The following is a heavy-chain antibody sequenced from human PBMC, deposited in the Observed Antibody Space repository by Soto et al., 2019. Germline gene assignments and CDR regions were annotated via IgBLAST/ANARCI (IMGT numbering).Heavy chain of an antibody. CDR3: VRTGDDY. Sequence: EAQLVESGGGLVQPGGSLTLSCAASGFTFGSYWMGWVRQAPGKGLEGVATIKQDGSEKYYMDSVKGRFTISRDNAKKSLYLQMNSLRADDTALYYCVRTGDDYWGQGTLVTVSS. CDR1: GFTFGSYW. V-gene: IGHV3-7*05. CDR2: IKQDGSEK. D-gene: IGHD3-16*01. J-gene: IGHJ4*02.